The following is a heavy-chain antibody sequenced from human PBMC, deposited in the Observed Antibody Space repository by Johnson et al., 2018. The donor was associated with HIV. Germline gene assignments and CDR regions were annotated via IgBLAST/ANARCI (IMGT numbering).Heavy chain of an antibody. CDR3: TTAGGMETIVGVANDAFDI. CDR1: GFTFSNAW. J-gene: IGHJ3*02. V-gene: IGHV3-15*01. D-gene: IGHD2-15*01. Sequence: VQLVESGGGLVKPGGSLRLYCAASGFTFSNAWMSWVRQAPGKGLEWVGRIKSKTDGGTTDYAAPVKGRFTISRDDSKNTLYLQMNSLKTWNTAVYYCTTAGGMETIVGVANDAFDIWGQGTMVTVSS. CDR2: IKSKTDGGTT.